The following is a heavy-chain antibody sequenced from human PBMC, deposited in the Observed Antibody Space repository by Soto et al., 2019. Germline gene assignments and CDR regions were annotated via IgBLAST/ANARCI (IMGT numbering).Heavy chain of an antibody. CDR1: GFTVSSKY. CDR3: VRDPCDY. V-gene: IGHV3-66*01. Sequence: EVQLVESGGGLVQPGGSLRLSCAASGFTVSSKYMSWVRQAPGKGLEWVSVIYTGGSTYYADSVKGRFTISRDNSKNTLYLQMNSVRDDDTAGYYCVRDPCDYWGQGTLVTVSS. J-gene: IGHJ4*02. CDR2: IYTGGST.